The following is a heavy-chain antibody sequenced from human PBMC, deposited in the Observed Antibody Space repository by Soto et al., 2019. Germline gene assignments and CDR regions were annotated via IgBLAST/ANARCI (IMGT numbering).Heavy chain of an antibody. CDR3: ASYDGAPSPTGMDV. CDR2: IIPIFGTA. CDR1: GGTFSIYA. Sequence: SLKVSCKASGGTFSIYAISWVRQAPGQGLEWMGGIIPIFGTANYAQKFQGRVTITADESTSTAYMELSSLRSEDTAVYYCASYDGAPSPTGMDVWGQGTTVTVSS. V-gene: IGHV1-69*13. D-gene: IGHD5-12*01. J-gene: IGHJ6*02.